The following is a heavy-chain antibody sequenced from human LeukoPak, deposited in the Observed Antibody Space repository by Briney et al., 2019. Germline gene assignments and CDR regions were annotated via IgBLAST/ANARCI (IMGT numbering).Heavy chain of an antibody. J-gene: IGHJ3*02. D-gene: IGHD2/OR15-2a*01. CDR3: AGPISHALDI. CDR1: GFTFSSYG. CDR2: ISYDGSNK. V-gene: IGHV3-30*03. Sequence: PGGSLRLSCAASGFTFSSYGMHWVRQAPGKGLEWVAVISYDGSNKYYADSVKGRFTISRDNSKNTLYLQMNSLRAEDTAVYYCAGPISHALDIWGQGTMVTVSS.